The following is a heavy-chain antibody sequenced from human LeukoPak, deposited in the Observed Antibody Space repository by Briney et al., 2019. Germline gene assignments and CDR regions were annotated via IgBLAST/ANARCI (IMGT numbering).Heavy chain of an antibody. CDR1: DGSITNYD. Sequence: PSETLSLTCTVSDGSITNYDWSWIRQPPGKRLEWIGYIYYSGSTNYNPSLKSRVTISVDTSKNQFSLKLSSVTAADTAVYYCARARGNSDYWGQGTLVTVSS. V-gene: IGHV4-59*01. D-gene: IGHD4-23*01. CDR3: ARARGNSDY. J-gene: IGHJ4*02. CDR2: IYYSGST.